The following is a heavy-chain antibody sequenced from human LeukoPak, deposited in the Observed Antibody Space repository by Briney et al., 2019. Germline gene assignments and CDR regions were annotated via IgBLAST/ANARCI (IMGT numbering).Heavy chain of an antibody. D-gene: IGHD3-3*01. CDR2: ISGSGGST. V-gene: IGHV3-23*01. CDR1: GFTFSNYA. J-gene: IGHJ4*02. Sequence: PGGSLRLSCAVSGFTFSNYAMSWVRQAPGKRPEWVSAISGSGGSTHYADSVKGRFTISRDNSKNTLYMQMNSLRAGDTAVYYCAKDTGDYDYWSGYYYFDYWGQGTLVTVSS. CDR3: AKDTGDYDYWSGYYYFDY.